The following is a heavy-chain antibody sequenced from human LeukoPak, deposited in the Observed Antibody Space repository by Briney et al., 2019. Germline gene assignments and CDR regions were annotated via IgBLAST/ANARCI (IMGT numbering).Heavy chain of an antibody. Sequence: SETLSLTCTVSGGSITSSSYHWGWIRQPPGKGLEWIGEINHSGSTNYNPSLKSRVTISVDTSKNQFSLKLSSVTAADTAVYYCARKLGVVAQHWGQGTLVTVSS. J-gene: IGHJ1*01. CDR2: INHSGST. CDR3: ARKLGVVAQH. D-gene: IGHD2-15*01. V-gene: IGHV4-39*07. CDR1: GGSITSSSYH.